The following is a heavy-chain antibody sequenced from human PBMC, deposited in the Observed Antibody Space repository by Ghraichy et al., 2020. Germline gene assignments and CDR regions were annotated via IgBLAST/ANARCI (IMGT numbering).Heavy chain of an antibody. V-gene: IGHV4-30-2*01. Sequence: SETLSLTCAVSGGSISSSGHSWSWIRQPPGKGLEWIANIYHSGSTYYNPSLESRVSISVDGSKNQFSLKLSSVTAADTAVYYCAKVDCGGDCGHYYYYYYGMDVWGQGTTVTVSS. CDR1: GGSISSSGHS. D-gene: IGHD2-21*02. CDR3: AKVDCGGDCGHYYYYYYGMDV. J-gene: IGHJ6*02. CDR2: IYHSGST.